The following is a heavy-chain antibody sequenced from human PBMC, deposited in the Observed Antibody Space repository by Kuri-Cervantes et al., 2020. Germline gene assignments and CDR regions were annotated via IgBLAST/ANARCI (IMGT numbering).Heavy chain of an antibody. Sequence: SETLSLTCAVYGGSFSGYYWNWIRQPPGKGLEWIGEINHSGSTNYNPSLKSRVTISVDTSKNQFSLKLSSVTAADTAVYYCARHVPMRVGVKGGNWFDPWGQGTLVTVSS. CDR2: INHSGST. J-gene: IGHJ5*02. D-gene: IGHD3-22*01. CDR1: GGSFSGYY. CDR3: ARHVPMRVGVKGGNWFDP. V-gene: IGHV4-34*01.